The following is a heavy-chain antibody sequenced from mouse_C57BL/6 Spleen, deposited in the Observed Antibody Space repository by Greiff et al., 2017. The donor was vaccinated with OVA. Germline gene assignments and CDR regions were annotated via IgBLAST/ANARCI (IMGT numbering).Heavy chain of an antibody. V-gene: IGHV1-69*01. J-gene: IGHJ2*01. Sequence: QVQLQQPGAELVMPGASVKLSCKASGYTFTSYWMHWVKQRPGQGLEWIGEIDPSDSYTNYNQKLKGKSTLTVDKASSTAYMQLSSLTSEDSAVYDCARRALGFDYWGQGTTLTVSS. CDR1: GYTFTSYW. CDR3: ARRALGFDY. D-gene: IGHD3-3*01. CDR2: IDPSDSYT.